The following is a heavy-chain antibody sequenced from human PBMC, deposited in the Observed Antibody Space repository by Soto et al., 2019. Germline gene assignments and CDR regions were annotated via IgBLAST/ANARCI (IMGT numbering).Heavy chain of an antibody. CDR3: LHCRGDSWHFDL. CDR1: GFTFSTYW. V-gene: IGHV3-74*01. Sequence: GGSLRLSCAASGFTFSTYWMHWVRQAPGKGPVWVSRINSDGSSINYADSVKGRFTISRDNAKNTLYLQMNSLRAEDTAIYYCLHCRGDSWHFDLWGRGTLVTVSS. J-gene: IGHJ2*01. CDR2: INSDGSSI. D-gene: IGHD2-15*01.